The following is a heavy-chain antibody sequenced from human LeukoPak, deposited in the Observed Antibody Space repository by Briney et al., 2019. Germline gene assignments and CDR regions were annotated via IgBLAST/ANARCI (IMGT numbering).Heavy chain of an antibody. J-gene: IGHJ4*02. CDR1: D. CDR3: ARVRAAALDY. CDR2: MNPNSGNT. V-gene: IGHV1-8*01. D-gene: IGHD6-13*01. Sequence: DIXWVRQATGQGIEWMGWMNPNSGNTGYAQKFQGRVTITRNTSISTAYMELSSLRSEDTAVYYCARVRAAALDYWGQGTLVTVSS.